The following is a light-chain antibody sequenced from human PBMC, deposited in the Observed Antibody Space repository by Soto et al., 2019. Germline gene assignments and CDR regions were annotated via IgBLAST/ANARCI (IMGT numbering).Light chain of an antibody. CDR1: QSVTSNF. CDR3: QQYGRSPFT. CDR2: SAS. Sequence: DIVLTQSPGTLSLSPGERATLSCRASQSVTSNFLAWYQQKPGQSPRLLIYSASGRATGIPVRFSGSGSGTDFTLTISRLEPEDFALYYCQQYGRSPFTFGQGTRLEIK. V-gene: IGKV3-20*01. J-gene: IGKJ5*01.